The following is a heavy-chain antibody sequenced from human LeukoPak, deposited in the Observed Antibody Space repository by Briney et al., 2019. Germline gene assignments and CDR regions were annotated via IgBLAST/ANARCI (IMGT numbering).Heavy chain of an antibody. V-gene: IGHV3-9*01. J-gene: IGHJ3*02. D-gene: IGHD2-15*01. CDR3: AKVRIVVVVSDAFDI. CDR1: GFTFDDYA. Sequence: QPGRSLRLSCAASGFTFDDYAMHWVRQAPRKGLDRVSGISWNSGSIGYADSVKGRFTISRDNAKNSQYLQMNSLRAEDTALYYCAKVRIVVVVSDAFDIWGQGTMVTVSS. CDR2: ISWNSGSI.